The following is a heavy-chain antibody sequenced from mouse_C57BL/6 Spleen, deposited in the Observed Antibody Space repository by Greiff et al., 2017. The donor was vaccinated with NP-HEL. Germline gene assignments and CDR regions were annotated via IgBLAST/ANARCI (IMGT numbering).Heavy chain of an antibody. V-gene: IGHV1-18*01. Sequence: VQLKQSGPELVKPGASVKIPCKASGYTFTDYNMDWVKQSHGKSLEWIGDINPNNGGTIYNQKFKGKATLTVDKSSSTAYMELRSLTSEDTAVYYCARWTDWYFDVWGTGTTVTVSS. D-gene: IGHD3-3*01. CDR2: INPNNGGT. CDR1: GYTFTDYN. J-gene: IGHJ1*03. CDR3: ARWTDWYFDV.